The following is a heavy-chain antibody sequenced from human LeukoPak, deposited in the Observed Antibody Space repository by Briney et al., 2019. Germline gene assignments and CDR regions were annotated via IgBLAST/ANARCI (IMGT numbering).Heavy chain of an antibody. V-gene: IGHV4-59*01. CDR2: IYYSGIT. J-gene: IGHJ3*02. CDR3: AREAVSGTIVGATYLDI. D-gene: IGHD1-26*01. Sequence: SETLSLTCAVSGGSINTDYWNWIRQLPGKGLGWIGYIYYSGITNYNPSLKSRVTISVDTSKNQFSLRLTSVTAADTAVYYCAREAVSGTIVGATYLDIWGQGTTVTVSS. CDR1: GGSINTDY.